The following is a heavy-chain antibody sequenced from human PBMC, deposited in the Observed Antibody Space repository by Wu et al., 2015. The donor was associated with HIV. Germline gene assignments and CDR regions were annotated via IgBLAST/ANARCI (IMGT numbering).Heavy chain of an antibody. CDR2: MNPNSGNT. Sequence: QVQLVQSGAEVKKPGASVKVSCKASGYTFTSYDINWVRQATGQGLEWMGWMNPNSGNTGYAQKFQGRVTMTRNTSISTAYMELSSLRSEDTAVYYCARVPPRMNDKDYYFDYWGQGTLVTVSS. V-gene: IGHV1-8*01. CDR3: ARVPPRMNDKDYYFDY. J-gene: IGHJ4*02. CDR1: GYTFTSYD. D-gene: IGHD3-22*01.